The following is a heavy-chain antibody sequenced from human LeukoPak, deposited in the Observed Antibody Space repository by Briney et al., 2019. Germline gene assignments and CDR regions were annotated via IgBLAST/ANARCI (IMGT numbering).Heavy chain of an antibody. CDR2: ISSSSSYT. V-gene: IGHV3-11*03. D-gene: IGHD6-13*01. J-gene: IGHJ5*02. CDR3: AVGVAAADLNA. CDR1: GFTFSDYY. Sequence: GGSLRLSCVASGFTFSDYYMSWIRQAPGKGLEWVSYISSSSSYTNYADSVKGRFTISRDNAKNSLYLQMNSLRAEDTAVYYCAVGVAAADLNAWGQGTLVTVSS.